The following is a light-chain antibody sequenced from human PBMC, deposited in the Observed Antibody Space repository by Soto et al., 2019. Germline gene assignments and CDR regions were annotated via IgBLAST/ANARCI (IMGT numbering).Light chain of an antibody. CDR3: QQRSNLWT. CDR1: QSVSSY. CDR2: DAS. J-gene: IGKJ1*01. Sequence: EIVLTQSPATLSLSPGERATLSCRASQSVSSYLAWYQQKPGQAPRLLIYDASNRATGIPARFSGSGSGTDFTLSISSLEPEDFGVYYCQQRSNLWTFGQGTKVEIK. V-gene: IGKV3-11*01.